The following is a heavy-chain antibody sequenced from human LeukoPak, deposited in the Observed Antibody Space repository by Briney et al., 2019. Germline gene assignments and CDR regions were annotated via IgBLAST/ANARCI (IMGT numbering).Heavy chain of an antibody. CDR1: GYIFTGYY. CDR3: ARGYTWNLLYYYYSMDV. V-gene: IGHV1-2*02. D-gene: IGHD1-20*01. CDR2: INPKTGAT. J-gene: IGHJ6*03. Sequence: ASVKVSCKASGYIFTGYYMHGVRQAPGQGLEGMGWINPKTGATNYAQKFQGRVTMTRDTSISTAYMELSRLRSDDTAVYFCARGYTWNLLYYYYSMDVWGKGTTVTVSS.